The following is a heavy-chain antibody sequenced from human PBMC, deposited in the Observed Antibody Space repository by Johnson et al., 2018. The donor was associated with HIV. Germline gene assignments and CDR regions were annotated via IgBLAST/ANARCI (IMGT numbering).Heavy chain of an antibody. J-gene: IGHJ3*02. CDR1: GFTFDDYA. D-gene: IGHD6-19*01. V-gene: IGHV3-13*01. CDR3: VRESLRPIPVNGPGDAPFDI. CDR2: IGTTDDT. Sequence: VQLVESGGVVVQPGGSLRLSCAASGFTFDDYAMHWVRQAPGKGLEWVSAIGTTDDTYYPASVKGRFSISSDDAKDSLYLQMHSLRTEDTAVYYCVRESLRPIPVNGPGDAPFDIWGRGTMVSVSS.